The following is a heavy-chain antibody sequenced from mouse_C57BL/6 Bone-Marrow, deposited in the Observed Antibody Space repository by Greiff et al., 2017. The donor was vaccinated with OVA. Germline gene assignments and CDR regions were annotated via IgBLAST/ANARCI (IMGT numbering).Heavy chain of an antibody. J-gene: IGHJ3*01. Sequence: VQLQQSGAELVRPGTSVKVSCKASGYAFTNYLIEWVKQRPGQGLEWIGVINPGSGGTNYNEKFKGKATLTADKSSSTAYMQLSSLTSEDSAVYFCARGRDSNGAWFAYWGQGTLVTVSA. V-gene: IGHV1-54*01. CDR1: GYAFTNYL. CDR2: INPGSGGT. D-gene: IGHD2-5*01. CDR3: ARGRDSNGAWFAY.